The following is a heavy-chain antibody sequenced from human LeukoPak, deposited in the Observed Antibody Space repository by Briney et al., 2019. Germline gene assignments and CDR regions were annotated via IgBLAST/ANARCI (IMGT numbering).Heavy chain of an antibody. Sequence: PGGSLRLSCAASGFTFSSYAMHWVRQAPGKGLEWVAVISYDGSNKYYADSVKGRFTISRDNSKNTVYLQMNSLRAEDTAVYYCAREHCSSTSCYVGYYYYGMDVWGQGTTVTVSS. CDR3: AREHCSSTSCYVGYYYYGMDV. CDR1: GFTFSSYA. J-gene: IGHJ6*02. V-gene: IGHV3-30-3*01. CDR2: ISYDGSNK. D-gene: IGHD2-2*01.